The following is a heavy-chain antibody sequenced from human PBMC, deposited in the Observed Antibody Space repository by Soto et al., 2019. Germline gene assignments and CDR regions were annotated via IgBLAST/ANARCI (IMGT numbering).Heavy chain of an antibody. CDR1: GFTFSSYT. J-gene: IGHJ4*02. CDR2: ISSSGSYI. V-gene: IGHV3-21*01. CDR3: AKDYSSSWYNFDY. Sequence: GGSLTLSCAASGFTFSSYTMNWVRQAPGKGLEWVSSISSSGSYIYYADSLKGRFTISRDNANNSLFLQMSGLRAEDTAVYYCAKDYSSSWYNFDYWGQGTLVTVSS. D-gene: IGHD6-13*01.